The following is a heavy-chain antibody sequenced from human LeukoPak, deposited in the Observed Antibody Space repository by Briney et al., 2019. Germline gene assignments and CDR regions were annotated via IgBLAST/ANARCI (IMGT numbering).Heavy chain of an antibody. CDR1: GYTFTSYG. CDR3: ARISSIVGATTFDY. CDR2: ISAYNGNT. J-gene: IGHJ4*02. Sequence: ASVKVSCKASGYTFTSYGISWVRQAPGQGLEWMGWISAYNGNTNYAQKFQGRVTMTTDTSTSTAYMELRSLRSDDTAVYYCARISSIVGATTFDYWGQGTLVTVSP. D-gene: IGHD1-26*01. V-gene: IGHV1-18*01.